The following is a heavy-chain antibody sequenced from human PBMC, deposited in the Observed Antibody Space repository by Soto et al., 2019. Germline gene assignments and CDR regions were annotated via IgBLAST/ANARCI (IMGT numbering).Heavy chain of an antibody. Sequence: ASVKVSCKASGCTFTSYAISWVRQAPGQGLEWMGGIIPIFGTANYAQKFQGWVTMTRDTSISTAYMELSRLRSDDTAVYYCARARSYCSSTSCYGRFGYYYYGMDVWGQGTTVTVSS. D-gene: IGHD2-2*01. CDR3: ARARSYCSSTSCYGRFGYYYYGMDV. CDR1: GCTFTSYA. V-gene: IGHV1-69*05. J-gene: IGHJ6*02. CDR2: IIPIFGTA.